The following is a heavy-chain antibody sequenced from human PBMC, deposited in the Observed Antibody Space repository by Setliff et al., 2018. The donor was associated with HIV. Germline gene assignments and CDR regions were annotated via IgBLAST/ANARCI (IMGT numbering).Heavy chain of an antibody. Sequence: SETLSLTCDVYGGSFSGYYWSWIRQLPDKGLEWIGTIDYTGYAFYNPSLKSRVTMSVDPSKNQFSLKLTSVTAADTAVYYCARDYYDDSYYRPGIYYYYYMDVWGKGTTVTVSS. CDR3: ARDYYDDSYYRPGIYYYYYMDV. CDR1: GGSFSGYY. CDR2: IDYTGYA. V-gene: IGHV4-34*01. D-gene: IGHD3-10*01. J-gene: IGHJ6*03.